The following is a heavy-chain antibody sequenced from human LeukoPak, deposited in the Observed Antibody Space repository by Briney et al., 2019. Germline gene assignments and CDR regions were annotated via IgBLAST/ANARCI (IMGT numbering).Heavy chain of an antibody. CDR1: GFTFSDYA. D-gene: IGHD3-10*01. Sequence: PGGSLRLSCAASGFTFSDYAMHWVRQAPGKGLEWVAVISYDGSNKYYADSVKGRFTISRDNSKNTLYLQMCSLRAEDTALYYCAREGYGSGSPHFDYWGQGTLVTVSS. J-gene: IGHJ4*02. CDR2: ISYDGSNK. CDR3: AREGYGSGSPHFDY. V-gene: IGHV3-30-3*01.